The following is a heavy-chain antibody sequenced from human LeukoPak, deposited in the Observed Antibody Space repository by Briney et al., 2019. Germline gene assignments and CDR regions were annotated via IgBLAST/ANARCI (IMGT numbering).Heavy chain of an antibody. D-gene: IGHD6-6*01. CDR3: ARVRAARHTEVDY. V-gene: IGHV4-30-4*08. CDR1: GGSISSGDYY. Sequence: PSETLSLTCTVSGGSISSGDYYWSWIRQPPGKGLEWIGYIYYSGSTYYNPSLKSRVTISVDTSKNQFSLKLSSVTAADTDVYYCARVRAARHTEVDYWGQGTLVTVSS. CDR2: IYYSGST. J-gene: IGHJ4*02.